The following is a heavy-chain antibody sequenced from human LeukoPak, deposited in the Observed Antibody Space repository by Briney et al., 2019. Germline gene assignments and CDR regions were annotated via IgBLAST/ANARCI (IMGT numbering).Heavy chain of an antibody. J-gene: IGHJ4*02. V-gene: IGHV3-7*01. CDR1: GFTFSSYW. D-gene: IGHD3-22*01. CDR2: IKQDGSQK. Sequence: PGGSLRLSCAASGFTFSSYWMTWVRQAPGKGLEWGANIKQDGSQKFYLDSVKGRFTISRDNAKESLFLQMNSLRAEDTAVYYCARHYDSTAYSLDYWGQGTLVTVSS. CDR3: ARHYDSTAYSLDY.